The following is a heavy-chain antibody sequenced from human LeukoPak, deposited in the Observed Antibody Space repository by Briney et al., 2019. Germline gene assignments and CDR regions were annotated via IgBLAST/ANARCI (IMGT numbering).Heavy chain of an antibody. D-gene: IGHD6-19*01. CDR2: INTNTGNP. CDR1: GYTFSLYG. J-gene: IGHJ5*02. CDR3: ARIPYSSGWTHLIWCDP. Sequence: GASVKVSCKASGYTFSLYGMNWVRQAPGQGLERMGWINTNTGNPTYAQGFTGRFVFSLDTSVSTAYLQISSLKVEDSAVYYSARIPYSSGWTHLIWCDPGGEGTRVTVSS. V-gene: IGHV7-4-1*02.